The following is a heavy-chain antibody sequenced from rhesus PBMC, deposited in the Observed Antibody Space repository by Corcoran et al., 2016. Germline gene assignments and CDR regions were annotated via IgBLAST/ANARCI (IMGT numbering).Heavy chain of an antibody. Sequence: EVQLVESGGGLAKPGGLLRLSCAAPGFTFRSYWMSWVRQTPGKGLEWFSAINSGVGSTYDADSVKGRFTISRDNSKNTLSLQMNSLRAEDTAVYYCALGIRGYWGQGVLVTVSS. CDR2: INSGVGST. CDR3: ALGIRGY. V-gene: IGHV3S42*01. D-gene: IGHD5-42*01. CDR1: GFTFRSYW. J-gene: IGHJ4*01.